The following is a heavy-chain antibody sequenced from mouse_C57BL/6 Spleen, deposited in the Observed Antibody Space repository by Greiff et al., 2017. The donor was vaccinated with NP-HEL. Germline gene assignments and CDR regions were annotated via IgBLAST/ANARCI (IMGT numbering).Heavy chain of an antibody. V-gene: IGHV1-26*01. CDR2: INPNNGGT. J-gene: IGHJ1*03. D-gene: IGHD4-1*01. Sequence: EVQLQQSGPELVKPGASVKISCKASGYTFTDYYMNWVKQSHGKSLEWIGDINPNNGGTSYNQKFKGKATLTVDKSSSTAYMELRSLTSEDSAVYYCARRETGHWYFDVWGTGTTVTVSS. CDR3: ARRETGHWYFDV. CDR1: GYTFTDYY.